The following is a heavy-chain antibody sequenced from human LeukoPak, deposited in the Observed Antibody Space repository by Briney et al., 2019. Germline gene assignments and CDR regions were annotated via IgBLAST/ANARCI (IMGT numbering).Heavy chain of an antibody. Sequence: GGSLRLSCAASGFTFSNYSMNWVRQAPGKGLEWVSSISSSSAYIYYADSVKGRFIISRDNARNSLYLQMNSLRPEDTALYYCTKEIDRRDGYWLDYWGQGTLVTVSS. CDR2: ISSSSAYI. D-gene: IGHD5-24*01. V-gene: IGHV3-21*04. J-gene: IGHJ4*02. CDR1: GFTFSNYS. CDR3: TKEIDRRDGYWLDY.